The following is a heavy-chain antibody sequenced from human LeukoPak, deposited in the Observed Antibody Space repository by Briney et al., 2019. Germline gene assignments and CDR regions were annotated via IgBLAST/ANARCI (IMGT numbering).Heavy chain of an antibody. J-gene: IGHJ6*02. Sequence: GGSLRLSCAASGFTVSSNYMSWVRQAPGKGLEGVSVIYSGGSTYYADSVKGRFTISRDNSKNTLYLQMNSLRAEDTAVYYCARGDGSVYYYYGMDVWGQGTTVTVSS. CDR2: IYSGGST. D-gene: IGHD5-24*01. V-gene: IGHV3-66*01. CDR1: GFTVSSNY. CDR3: ARGDGSVYYYYGMDV.